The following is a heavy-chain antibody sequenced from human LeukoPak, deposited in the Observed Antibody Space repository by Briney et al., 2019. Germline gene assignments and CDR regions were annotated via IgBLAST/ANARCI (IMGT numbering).Heavy chain of an antibody. Sequence: SETLSLTCAVYGGSFSGYYWSWIRQPPGKGLEWIGEINHSGSSNYNPSLKSRVTISVDTSKNQFSLKLSSVTAADTAVYYCARGGPGRFIAKYYFDYWGQGTLVTVSS. CDR2: INHSGSS. CDR3: ARGGPGRFIAKYYFDY. CDR1: GGSFSGYY. V-gene: IGHV4-34*01. D-gene: IGHD6-13*01. J-gene: IGHJ4*02.